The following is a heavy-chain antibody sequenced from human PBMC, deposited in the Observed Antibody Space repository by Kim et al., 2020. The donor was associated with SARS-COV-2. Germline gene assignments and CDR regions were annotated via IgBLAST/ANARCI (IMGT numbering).Heavy chain of an antibody. J-gene: IGHJ4*02. V-gene: IGHV4-39*01. CDR3: ARQLGVAGTDSGYFDY. D-gene: IGHD6-19*01. Sequence: SETLSLTCTVSGGSISSSSYYWGWIRQPPGKGLEWIGSIYYSGSTYYNPSLKSRVTISVDTSKNQFSLKLSSVTAADTAVYYCARQLGVAGTDSGYFDYWGQGTLVTVSS. CDR2: IYYSGST. CDR1: GGSISSSSYY.